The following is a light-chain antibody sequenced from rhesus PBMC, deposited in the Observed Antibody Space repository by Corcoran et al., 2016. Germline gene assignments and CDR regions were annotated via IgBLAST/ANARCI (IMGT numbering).Light chain of an antibody. CDR1: QGISSW. CDR2: KAS. J-gene: IGKJ1*01. Sequence: DIQMTQSPSSLSASVGDTVTITCRASQGISSWLAWYQQKPGQAPKLLIYKASSLQSGVPSRFSGRGSGTDFTPTISSLQSEDFATYYCQQYSSSPWTFGQGTKVEIK. V-gene: IGKV1-22*01. CDR3: QQYSSSPWT.